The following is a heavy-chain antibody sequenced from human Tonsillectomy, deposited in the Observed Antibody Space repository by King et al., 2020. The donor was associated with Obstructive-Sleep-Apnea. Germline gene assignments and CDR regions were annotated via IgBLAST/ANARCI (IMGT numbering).Heavy chain of an antibody. D-gene: IGHD3-16*02. CDR3: AAGGVIVSSGYYFDN. CDR1: GGTLSSYT. V-gene: IGHV1-69*12. CDR2: IIPIFGTT. Sequence: QLVQSGAEVRKPGSSVKVSCKASGGTLSSYTLNWVRQAPGQGLEWMGGIIPIFGTTNYAQTFQGRVTITADESTSTAHMELSSLRSEDTAVYYCAAGGVIVSSGYYFDNWGQGTLVTVSS. J-gene: IGHJ4*02.